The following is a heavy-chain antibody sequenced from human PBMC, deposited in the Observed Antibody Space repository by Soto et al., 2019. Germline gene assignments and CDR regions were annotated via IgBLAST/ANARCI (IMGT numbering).Heavy chain of an antibody. Sequence: LRLSCVGSGFTLNNYGVHWVRQAPGKGLEWVALMWYDGLRQTYLDSVRGRFTVSRDSSTNTIYLQMNSLRVEDTGNYFCVKESTPPFFDSWGQGTPVTVSS. J-gene: IGHJ4*02. V-gene: IGHV3-33*03. CDR1: GFTLNNYG. CDR2: MWYDGLRQ. CDR3: VKESTPPFFDS. D-gene: IGHD2-15*01.